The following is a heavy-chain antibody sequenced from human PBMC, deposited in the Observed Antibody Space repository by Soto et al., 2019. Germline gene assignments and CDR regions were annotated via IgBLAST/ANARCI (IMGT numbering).Heavy chain of an antibody. Sequence: EVQLVESGGGLVQPGGSLRLSCAASGFTFSSYWMHWVRQAPGKGLVWVSRINSDGSSTSYADSVKGRFTISRDNAKNTMYLQMNSLRAEDTAVYYCAREVSDFWSGYYMYYYGMDVWGQGPTVTVSS. CDR1: GFTFSSYW. CDR3: AREVSDFWSGYYMYYYGMDV. D-gene: IGHD3-3*01. J-gene: IGHJ6*02. CDR2: INSDGSST. V-gene: IGHV3-74*01.